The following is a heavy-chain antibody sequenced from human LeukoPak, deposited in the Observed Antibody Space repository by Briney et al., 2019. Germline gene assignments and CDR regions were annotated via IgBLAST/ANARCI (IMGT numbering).Heavy chain of an antibody. D-gene: IGHD3-16*02. CDR2: IYPGDSDT. CDR3: ARGLSSISNWFDP. V-gene: IGHV5-51*01. Sequence: GDSLKISCKGSGYSFTSYWIGWVRQMPGKGLEWMGIIYPGDSDTRYSPSFQGQVTISADKSISTAYLQWSSLKASDTAMYYCARGLSSISNWFDPWGQGTLVTVSS. CDR1: GYSFTSYW. J-gene: IGHJ5*02.